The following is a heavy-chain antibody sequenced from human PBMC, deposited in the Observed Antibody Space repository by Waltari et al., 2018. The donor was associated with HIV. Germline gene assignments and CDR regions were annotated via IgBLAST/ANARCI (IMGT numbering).Heavy chain of an antibody. D-gene: IGHD2-21*01. J-gene: IGHJ6*02. CDR3: AKGCGSGYYYYGMDV. V-gene: IGHV3-23*01. Sequence: EVQLLESGGGLVQPGGSLRLSCAASGFTFSSYATSWVRQAPGKGLEWVSAISGSGGSTYYADSVKGRFTISRDNSKNTLYLQMNSLRAEDTAVYYCAKGCGSGYYYYGMDVWGQGTTVTVSS. CDR2: ISGSGGST. CDR1: GFTFSSYA.